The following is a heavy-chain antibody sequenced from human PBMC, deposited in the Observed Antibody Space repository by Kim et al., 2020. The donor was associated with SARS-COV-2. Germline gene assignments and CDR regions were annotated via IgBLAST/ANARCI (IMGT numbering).Heavy chain of an antibody. V-gene: IGHV3-21*01. D-gene: IGHD3-16*02. J-gene: IGHJ5*01. CDR3: ARDSFLWGSYRYGGYNWFDP. CDR1: GFTFSGYS. CDR2: ISSSSSNI. Sequence: GGSLRLSCAASGFTFSGYSMNWVRQAPGKGLEWVASISSSSSNIDKADAAKGRFTISSDNAKNAPYLQMNSLRAEDTAVYYCARDSFLWGSYRYGGYNWFDPWGQGTLVTVSS.